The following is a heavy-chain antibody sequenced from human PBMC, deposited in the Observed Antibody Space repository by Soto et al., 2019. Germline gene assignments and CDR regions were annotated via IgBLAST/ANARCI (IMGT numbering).Heavy chain of an antibody. CDR2: MSPKFGST. J-gene: IGHJ4*02. V-gene: IGHV1-8*01. CDR1: GYTFTDLD. D-gene: IGHD2-15*01. Sequence: AXVKVSCKTSGYTFTDLDINWVRXATGXDLEWMGWMSPKFGSTGYAEKFQGRVTMTSDTSISTAYMELSSLTSDDTAVYYCARGIAAGYDYWGQGTLVTVSS. CDR3: ARGIAAGYDY.